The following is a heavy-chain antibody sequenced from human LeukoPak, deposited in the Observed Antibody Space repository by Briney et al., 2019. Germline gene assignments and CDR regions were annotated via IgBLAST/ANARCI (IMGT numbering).Heavy chain of an antibody. Sequence: SETLSLTCTVSGGSLSSSNYYWGWLRQPPGTGLEWLGSIYYRGSTYYNPSLMSRVTIFVDTSKNQFSLKLSSVTAADTAVYYCARHGYCSGGSCYSWGYYYYMDVWGKGTTVTISS. J-gene: IGHJ6*03. CDR3: ARHGYCSGGSCYSWGYYYYMDV. CDR2: IYYRGST. CDR1: GGSLSSSNYY. D-gene: IGHD2-15*01. V-gene: IGHV4-39*01.